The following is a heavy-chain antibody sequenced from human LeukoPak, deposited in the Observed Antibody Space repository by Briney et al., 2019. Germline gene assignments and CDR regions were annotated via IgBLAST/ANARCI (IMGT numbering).Heavy chain of an antibody. J-gene: IGHJ3*02. CDR2: ISGCGGST. Sequence: PGGSLRLSCAASGFTFSSYAMSWVRQAPGKGLEWVSAISGCGGSTYYADSVKGRFTIPRDNSKNTLYLQMNSLRAEDAAVYYCAKHYYGSGSYYDAFDIWGQGTMVTVSS. CDR1: GFTFSSYA. V-gene: IGHV3-23*01. CDR3: AKHYYGSGSYYDAFDI. D-gene: IGHD3-10*01.